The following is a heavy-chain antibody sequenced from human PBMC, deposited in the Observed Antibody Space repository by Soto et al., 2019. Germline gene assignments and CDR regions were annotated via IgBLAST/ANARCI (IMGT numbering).Heavy chain of an antibody. D-gene: IGHD3-22*01. Sequence: GGSLRLSCSASGFTFSSYAMHWVRQAPGKGLEYVSAISSNGGSTYYADSVKGRFTISRDNSKNTLYLQTSSLRAEDTAVYYCVKDSGADYYDSSGYSYWGQGTLVTASS. V-gene: IGHV3-64D*06. CDR2: ISSNGGST. CDR1: GFTFSSYA. J-gene: IGHJ4*02. CDR3: VKDSGADYYDSSGYSY.